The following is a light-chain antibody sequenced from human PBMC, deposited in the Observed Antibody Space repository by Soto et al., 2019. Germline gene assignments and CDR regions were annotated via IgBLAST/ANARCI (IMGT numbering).Light chain of an antibody. CDR1: SSDVGSYDL. CDR2: EVA. V-gene: IGLV2-23*02. CDR3: CSYTSTNTLV. Sequence: QSALTQPASVSGSPGQSITISCTGTSSDVGSYDLVSWYQQRPGRAPRLMMFEVAKRPSGISTRFSGSKSGNTASLTISGLQAVDEADYFCCSYTSTNTLVFGGGTKLTVL. J-gene: IGLJ2*01.